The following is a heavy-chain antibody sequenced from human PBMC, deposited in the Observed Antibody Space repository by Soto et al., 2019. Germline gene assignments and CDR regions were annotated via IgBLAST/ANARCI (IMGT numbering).Heavy chain of an antibody. CDR2: IYTSGST. J-gene: IGHJ4*02. CDR1: GGSISSYY. D-gene: IGHD5-12*01. CDR3: ARGRRDGYKEYYFDY. V-gene: IGHV4-4*07. Sequence: SETLSLTCTVSGGSISSYYWSWIRQPAGKGLEWIGRIYTSGSTNYNPSLKSRVTMSVDTSKDQFSLKLSSVTAADTAVYYCARGRRDGYKEYYFDYWGQGTLVTVSS.